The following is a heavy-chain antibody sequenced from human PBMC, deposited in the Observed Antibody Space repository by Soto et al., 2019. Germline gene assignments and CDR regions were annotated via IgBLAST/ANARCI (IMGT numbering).Heavy chain of an antibody. CDR2: INPKSGGT. J-gene: IGHJ5*02. V-gene: IGHV1-2*04. D-gene: IGHD2-2*02. CDR1: GDSFTDYH. Sequence: GASVKVSCKASGDSFTDYHIHWVRQAPGQGLEWLGRINPKSGGTSTAQKFQGWVTMTTDTSISTASMELSRLRSDDTAVYYCARDQRVQAAILGLWFDPWGQGTLVTVSS. CDR3: ARDQRVQAAILGLWFDP.